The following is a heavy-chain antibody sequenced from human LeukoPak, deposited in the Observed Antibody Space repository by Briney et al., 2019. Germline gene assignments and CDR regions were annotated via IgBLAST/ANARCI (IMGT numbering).Heavy chain of an antibody. CDR1: GYTFTGYY. J-gene: IGHJ6*02. Sequence: EASVNVSCKASGYTFTGYYMHWVRQAPGQGLEWMGRINPNSGGTNYAQKFQGRVTMTRDTSISTAYMELSRLRSDDTAVYYCACLKSGYHYYYGMDVWGQGTTVTVSS. D-gene: IGHD3-22*01. CDR3: ACLKSGYHYYYGMDV. CDR2: INPNSGGT. V-gene: IGHV1-2*06.